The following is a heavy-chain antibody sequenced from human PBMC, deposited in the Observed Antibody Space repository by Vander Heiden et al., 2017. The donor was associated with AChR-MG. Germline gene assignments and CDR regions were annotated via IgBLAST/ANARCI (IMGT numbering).Heavy chain of an antibody. J-gene: IGHJ6*02. Sequence: QVQLPQPGSEVKKPWAAVNGSCKPYGYTFTSYDLNWVGQAAGQGLEWMGWMNPDNRKAEYEQKFRGRVTMTWNTSTSTAYMELSSLRSEDTGVYYCASYSKYIYHYTLDVWGQGTAVIVSS. V-gene: IGHV1-8*01. CDR2: MNPDNRKA. D-gene: IGHD4-4*01. CDR3: ASYSKYIYHYTLDV. CDR1: GYTFTSYD.